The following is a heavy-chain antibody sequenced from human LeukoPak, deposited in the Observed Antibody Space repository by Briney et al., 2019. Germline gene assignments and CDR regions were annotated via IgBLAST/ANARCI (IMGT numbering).Heavy chain of an antibody. CDR2: IYSGGST. CDR1: GFTVSSNY. Sequence: GGSLRLSCAASGFTVSSNYMSWVRQAPGKGLEWVSVIYSGGSTYYADSVKGRFTISRDNAKNSLYLQMNSLRAEDTAVYYCARDTDGYSYGLNYFDYWGQGTLVTVSS. D-gene: IGHD5-18*01. CDR3: ARDTDGYSYGLNYFDY. J-gene: IGHJ4*02. V-gene: IGHV3-53*01.